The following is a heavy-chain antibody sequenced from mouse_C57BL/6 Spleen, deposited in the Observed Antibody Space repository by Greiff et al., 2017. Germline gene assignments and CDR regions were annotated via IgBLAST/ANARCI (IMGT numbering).Heavy chain of an antibody. Sequence: EVMLVESGGGLVQPGGSLSLSCAASGFTFTDYYMSWVRQPPGKALEWLGFIRNKANGYTTAYSASVQGRFTISRDNSQIILYLEMNAVGAEDSATYYCAGYGAGTFAYWGQGTLVTVSA. D-gene: IGHD4-1*01. J-gene: IGHJ3*01. CDR2: IRNKANGYTT. CDR3: AGYGAGTFAY. CDR1: GFTFTDYY. V-gene: IGHV7-3*01.